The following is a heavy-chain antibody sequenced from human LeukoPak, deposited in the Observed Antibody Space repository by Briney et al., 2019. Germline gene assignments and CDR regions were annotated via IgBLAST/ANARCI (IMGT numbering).Heavy chain of an antibody. Sequence: ASVKVSCKASGYSFFNTGITWVRQAPGQGPEWIGWVSTYTGNTNYAEKVQGRVTMTTDTSTDTAYMELRSLISDDTAVYYCGRDEDIPTYPNWIETWGQGTLITVSS. D-gene: IGHD2-2*03. CDR1: GYSFFNTG. V-gene: IGHV1-18*01. CDR2: VSTYTGNT. J-gene: IGHJ5*02. CDR3: GRDEDIPTYPNWIET.